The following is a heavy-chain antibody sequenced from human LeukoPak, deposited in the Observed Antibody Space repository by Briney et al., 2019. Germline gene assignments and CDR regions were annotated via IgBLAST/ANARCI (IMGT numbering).Heavy chain of an antibody. CDR3: ARHIGGGIEDMDV. V-gene: IGHV4-59*08. D-gene: IGHD3-16*02. Sequence: KPSETLSLTCTVSGVSIGTYYWSWVRQSPGKGLEWVGYIYVTGSTRYNPYLQSRVTISVDTSTNQFFLKMSSVTAADTAVYYCARHIGGGIEDMDVWGKGTKVTVSS. CDR2: IYVTGST. J-gene: IGHJ6*03. CDR1: GVSIGTYY.